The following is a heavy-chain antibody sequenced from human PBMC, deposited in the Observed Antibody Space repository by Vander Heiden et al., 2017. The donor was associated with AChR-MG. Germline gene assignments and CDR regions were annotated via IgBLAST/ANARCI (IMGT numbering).Heavy chain of an antibody. V-gene: IGHV1-69*06. J-gene: IGHJ4*02. CDR1: GDTFSSYS. Sequence: QVKLVQSGAEVKKPGSSVKLTCKAPGDTFSSYSISWVRQAPGQGLEWVGGIIPIFASTNYAQKFQDRVTITADMSTSTTYMELSSLRSEDTAVYYCARDSGDYLDYWGQGTLVTVSS. CDR3: ARDSGDYLDY. D-gene: IGHD4-17*01. CDR2: IIPIFAST.